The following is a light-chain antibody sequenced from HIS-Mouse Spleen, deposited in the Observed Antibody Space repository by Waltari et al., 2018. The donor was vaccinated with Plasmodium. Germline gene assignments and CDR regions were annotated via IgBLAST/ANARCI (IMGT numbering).Light chain of an antibody. CDR2: EGS. V-gene: IGLV2-23*01. CDR3: CSYAGSSTNWV. CDR1: SSDVWSSNL. J-gene: IGLJ3*02. Sequence: QSALTQPASVSGSPGQSIPISCTGTSSDVWSSNLVSWYQQHPGKAPKLMIYEGSKRPSGVSNRFSGSKSGNTASLTISGLQAEDEADYYCCSYAGSSTNWVFGGGTKLTVL.